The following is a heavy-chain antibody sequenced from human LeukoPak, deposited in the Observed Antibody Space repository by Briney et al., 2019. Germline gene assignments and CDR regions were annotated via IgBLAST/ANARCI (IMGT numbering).Heavy chain of an antibody. CDR3: ARLTYYYDSSGFDY. V-gene: IGHV4-61*01. J-gene: IGHJ4*02. Sequence: PSETLSLTCAVSGYSISSGYYWGWIRQPPGKGLEWIGYIYYSGSTNYNPSLKSRVTISVDTSKNQFSLKLSSVTAADTAVYYCARLTYYYDSSGFDYWGQGTLVTVSS. D-gene: IGHD3-22*01. CDR2: IYYSGST. CDR1: GYSISSGYY.